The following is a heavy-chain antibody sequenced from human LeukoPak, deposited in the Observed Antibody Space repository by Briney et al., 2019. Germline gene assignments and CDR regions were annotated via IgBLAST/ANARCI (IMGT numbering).Heavy chain of an antibody. CDR2: ISGSGGST. V-gene: IGHV3-23*01. Sequence: GGSLRLTCAASGFTFTSYAMTWVRQAPGKGLEWVSAISGSGGSTYYADSVKGRFTISRDNPRNTLYLQTNSRRAKDAAVYYCAKVPVGAAAGSFDYWGQRTLVTVSP. D-gene: IGHD6-13*01. CDR1: GFTFTSYA. CDR3: AKVPVGAAAGSFDY. J-gene: IGHJ4*02.